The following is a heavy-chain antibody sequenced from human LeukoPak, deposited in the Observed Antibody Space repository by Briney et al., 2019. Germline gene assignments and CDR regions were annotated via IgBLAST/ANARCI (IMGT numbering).Heavy chain of an antibody. D-gene: IGHD1-26*01. CDR3: AVRSGTYSFDC. CDR2: ISSTSSTI. Sequence: GGSLRLSCAASGFTISAYSLNGARQAPGKGLEWVSYISSTSSTIYYADSVKGRFTISRDNAKNSLYLQMNSLRAEDTAVYYCAVRSGTYSFDCWGQGTLVTVSS. V-gene: IGHV3-48*01. CDR1: GFTISAYS. J-gene: IGHJ4*02.